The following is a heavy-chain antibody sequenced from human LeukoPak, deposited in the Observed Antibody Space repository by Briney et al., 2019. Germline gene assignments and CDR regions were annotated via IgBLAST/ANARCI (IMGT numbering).Heavy chain of an antibody. Sequence: PSETLSLTCTVSGGSISSSSYYWGWIRQPPGKGLEWIGSIYYSGSTYYNPSLKSRVTISVDTSKNQFSLKLSSVTAADTAVYYCASRWGYYDSSGCYYVASLDAFDIWGQGTMVTVSS. CDR2: IYYSGST. CDR3: ASRWGYYDSSGCYYVASLDAFDI. CDR1: GGSISSSSYY. V-gene: IGHV4-39*01. J-gene: IGHJ3*02. D-gene: IGHD3-22*01.